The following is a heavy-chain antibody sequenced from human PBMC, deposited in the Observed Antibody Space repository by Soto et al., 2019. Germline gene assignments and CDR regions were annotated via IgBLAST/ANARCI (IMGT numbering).Heavy chain of an antibody. CDR2: INPNSGGT. Sequence: ASVKVSCKASGYTFTGYYMHWVRQAPGQGLEWMGWINPNSGGTNYAQKFQGWVTMTRDTSISTAYMELSRLRSDDTAVYYCARDSPGYSSGWYPSFDYWGQGTLVTVSS. CDR1: GYTFTGYY. D-gene: IGHD6-19*01. CDR3: ARDSPGYSSGWYPSFDY. V-gene: IGHV1-2*04. J-gene: IGHJ4*02.